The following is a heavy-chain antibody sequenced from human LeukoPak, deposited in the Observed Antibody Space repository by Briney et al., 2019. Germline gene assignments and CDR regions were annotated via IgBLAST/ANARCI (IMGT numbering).Heavy chain of an antibody. Sequence: SETLSLTCTVSGDSISSYYWNWIRQPAGKGLEWIGRMHSSGSTNYKPSLKSRVTMSLDTSKNQFSLKLSSVTAADTAVYYCARTVHEYYDILTGYHSGLYCFDYWGQGTLVTVSS. J-gene: IGHJ4*02. V-gene: IGHV4-4*07. CDR2: MHSSGST. CDR1: GDSISSYY. CDR3: ARTVHEYYDILTGYHSGLYCFDY. D-gene: IGHD3-9*01.